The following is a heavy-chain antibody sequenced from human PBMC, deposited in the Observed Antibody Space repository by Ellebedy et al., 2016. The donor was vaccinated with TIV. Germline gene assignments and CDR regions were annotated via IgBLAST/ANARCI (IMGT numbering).Heavy chain of an antibody. D-gene: IGHD6-19*01. CDR3: ACGYSSGWYEVDV. J-gene: IGHJ6*02. V-gene: IGHV4-59*01. CDR1: GGSISSYY. CDR2: IYYSGST. Sequence: MPGGSLRLSCTVSGGSISSYYWSWIRQPPGKGLEWIGYIYYSGSTNYNPSLKSRVTISVDTSKNQFSLKLSSVTAADTAVYYCACGYSSGWYEVDVWGQGTTVTVSS.